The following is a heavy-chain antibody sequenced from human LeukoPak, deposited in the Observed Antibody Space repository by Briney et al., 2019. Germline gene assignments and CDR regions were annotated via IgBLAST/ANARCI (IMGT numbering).Heavy chain of an antibody. CDR1: GFTFSSYW. CDR2: INSDGSST. V-gene: IGHV3-74*01. CDR3: ASATYYYYMDV. Sequence: PGGSLRLSCAASGFTFSSYWMHWVRIAPRKGLVWVTRINSDGSSTSYADSVKGRFTISRDNAKNTLYLQMNSLRAEDTAVYYCASATYYYYMDVWGKGTTVTVSS. J-gene: IGHJ6*03.